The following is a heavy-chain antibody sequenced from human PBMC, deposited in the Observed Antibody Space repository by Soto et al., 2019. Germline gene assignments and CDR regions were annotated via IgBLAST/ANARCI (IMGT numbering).Heavy chain of an antibody. Sequence: PGXSLRLSCAASGFTFSTYAISWVDQAPGKGLEWVSTIDNSGGITYYADSVKGRFTISRDNSKNTLYLQMNSLRAEDTAVYYCAKGGYNYGFLFDCWGQGTLVTVSS. J-gene: IGHJ4*02. CDR1: GFTFSTYA. V-gene: IGHV3-23*05. CDR3: AKGGYNYGFLFDC. CDR2: IDNSGGIT. D-gene: IGHD5-18*01.